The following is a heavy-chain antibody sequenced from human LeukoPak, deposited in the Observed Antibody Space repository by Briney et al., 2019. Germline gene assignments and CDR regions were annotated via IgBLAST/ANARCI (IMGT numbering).Heavy chain of an antibody. D-gene: IGHD3-10*01. CDR1: GGSISSGDYC. CDR2: IYYSGST. J-gene: IGHJ4*02. V-gene: IGHV4-30-4*08. Sequence: HPSETLSLTCTVSGGSISSGDYCWRWIRQPRGKGLEWIGNIYYSGSTYYNSSLKSRVTISVDTCKNQFSLKLSSVTAADTAVYYCARVRWSNYYGSGNFDYWGQGTLVTVSS. CDR3: ARVRWSNYYGSGNFDY.